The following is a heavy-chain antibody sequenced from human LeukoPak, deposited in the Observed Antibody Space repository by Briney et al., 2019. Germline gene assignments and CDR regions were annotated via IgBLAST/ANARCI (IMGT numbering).Heavy chain of an antibody. J-gene: IGHJ4*02. CDR3: ARWVVATMFDY. CDR2: IYSDGST. V-gene: IGHV3-66*01. D-gene: IGHD5-12*01. CDR1: GFTVSSSY. Sequence: PGGSLRLSCATSGFTVSSSYLSWVRQAPGKGLEWVSVIYSDGSTYYADSVKGGFTISRDNSKNTLFLQMNSLKAEDTAVYYCARWVVATMFDYWGPGTLVTVSS.